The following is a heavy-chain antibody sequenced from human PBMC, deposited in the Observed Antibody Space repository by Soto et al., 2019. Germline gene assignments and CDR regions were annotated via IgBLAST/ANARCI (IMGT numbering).Heavy chain of an antibody. Sequence: GASVKVSCKASGGTFSSYAISWVRQAPGQGLEWMGGIIPISGTANYAQKFQGRVTITADESTSTAYMELSSLRSEDTAVYYCARRGGSPAYYGMDVWGQGTTVTVSS. CDR1: GGTFSSYA. J-gene: IGHJ6*02. CDR2: IIPISGTA. V-gene: IGHV1-69*13. CDR3: ARRGGSPAYYGMDV. D-gene: IGHD2-15*01.